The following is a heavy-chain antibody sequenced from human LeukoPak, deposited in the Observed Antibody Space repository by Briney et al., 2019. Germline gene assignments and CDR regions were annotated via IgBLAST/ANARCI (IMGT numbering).Heavy chain of an antibody. D-gene: IGHD3-16*01. CDR2: IYYSGST. J-gene: IGHJ4*02. V-gene: IGHV4-61*01. Sequence: SETLSLTCTVSGGSISSGSYYWSWIRQPPGKGLEWIGYIYYSGSTNYNPSLKSRVTISVDTSKNQFSLKLSSVTAADTAVYYCARDGGGIGDFDYWGQGTLVTVSS. CDR3: ARDGGGIGDFDY. CDR1: GGSISSGSYY.